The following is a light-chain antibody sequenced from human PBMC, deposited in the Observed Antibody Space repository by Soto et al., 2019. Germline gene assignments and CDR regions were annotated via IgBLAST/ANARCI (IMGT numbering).Light chain of an antibody. CDR3: SSYAGSSNV. CDR2: EVT. CDR1: SSDIGPYNY. V-gene: IGLV2-14*01. J-gene: IGLJ1*01. Sequence: QSVLTQPASVSGSPGQSITISCIGTSSDIGPYNYVSWYQQHPDKAPKLILYEVTNRPSGASDRFSGSKSGNAAFLTISGLQAEDEADYYCSSYAGSSNVFGTGTKLTVL.